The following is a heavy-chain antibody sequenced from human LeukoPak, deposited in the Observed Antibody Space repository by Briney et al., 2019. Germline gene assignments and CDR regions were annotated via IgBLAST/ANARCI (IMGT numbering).Heavy chain of an antibody. Sequence: SETLSLTCTVSGGSISSSSYYWGWIRQPPGKGLEWIGSIYYSGSTYYNPSLKSRVTISVDTSKNQFSLKLSSVTAADTAMYSCARLRYDYVWGSYRYRDVLHWFDPWGQGTLVTVSS. V-gene: IGHV4-39*01. CDR2: IYYSGST. J-gene: IGHJ5*02. CDR1: GGSISSSSYY. D-gene: IGHD3-16*02. CDR3: ARLRYDYVWGSYRYRDVLHWFDP.